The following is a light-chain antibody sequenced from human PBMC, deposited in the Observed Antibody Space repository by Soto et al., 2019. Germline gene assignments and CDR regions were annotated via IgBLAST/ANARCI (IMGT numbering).Light chain of an antibody. CDR3: SSYTSINTQL. Sequence: QSALTQPASVSGSPGQSITISCTGASSDFGNFNYVSWYQQHPGKVPKLIIYEVTSRPSEVSNRFSGSKSDNTASLTISGLQAEDEAYYYCSSYTSINTQLFGGGTKLTVL. CDR1: SSDFGNFNY. J-gene: IGLJ3*02. CDR2: EVT. V-gene: IGLV2-14*01.